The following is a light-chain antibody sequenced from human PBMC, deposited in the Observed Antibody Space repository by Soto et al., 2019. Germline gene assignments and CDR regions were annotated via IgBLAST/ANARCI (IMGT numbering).Light chain of an antibody. V-gene: IGKV3-20*01. CDR3: QQYGSSPIT. J-gene: IGKJ5*01. Sequence: EIVLTQSPGTLSLSPGERATLSCRANQSVSSSYLAWYQQKPGQAPRLVIYGASSRATGIPDRFSGSGSGTDGTLTISRLEPEDVAVYYCQQYGSSPITFGQGTRLEIK. CDR2: GAS. CDR1: QSVSSSY.